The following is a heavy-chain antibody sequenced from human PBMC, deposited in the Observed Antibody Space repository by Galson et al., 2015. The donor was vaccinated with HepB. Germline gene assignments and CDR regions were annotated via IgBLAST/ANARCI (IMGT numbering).Heavy chain of an antibody. CDR2: ISYDESNK. Sequence: SLRLSCAASGFTFSSYSMNWVRQAPGKGLEWVAVISYDESNKYYADSVKGRFTISRDNSKNTLYLQMNSLRAEDTAVYYCARDRLHPRGSGWIDYWGQGTLVTVSS. D-gene: IGHD6-19*01. V-gene: IGHV3-30*03. CDR3: ARDRLHPRGSGWIDY. J-gene: IGHJ4*02. CDR1: GFTFSSYS.